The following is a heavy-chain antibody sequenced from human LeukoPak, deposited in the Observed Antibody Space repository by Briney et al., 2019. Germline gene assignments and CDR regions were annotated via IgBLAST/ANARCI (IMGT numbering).Heavy chain of an antibody. Sequence: KPSETLSLTCTVSGGSINNYYWSWIRQPPAKGLEWLAYINYSGRTNYNPSLRSRLTISVDTSKNQFSLNLNSVTAADTAVYYCAKDPNGDYIGTFDIWGQGTMVTVSS. CDR2: INYSGRT. J-gene: IGHJ3*02. D-gene: IGHD4-17*01. CDR1: GGSINNYY. CDR3: AKDPNGDYIGTFDI. V-gene: IGHV4-59*08.